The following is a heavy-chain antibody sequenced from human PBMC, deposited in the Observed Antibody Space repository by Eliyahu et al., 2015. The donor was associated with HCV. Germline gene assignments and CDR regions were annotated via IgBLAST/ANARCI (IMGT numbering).Heavy chain of an antibody. Sequence: QVQLQESGPGLVKPSQPLSXTCTVSGXPISSGGYYWSWIRQHPGKGLEWIGYIYYSGSTYYNPSLKSRVTISVDTSKNQFSLKLSSVTAADTAVYYCAREGNQDGEHYFDYWGQGTLVTVSS. D-gene: IGHD4-17*01. V-gene: IGHV4-31*03. CDR2: IYYSGST. CDR1: GXPISSGGYY. J-gene: IGHJ4*02. CDR3: AREGNQDGEHYFDY.